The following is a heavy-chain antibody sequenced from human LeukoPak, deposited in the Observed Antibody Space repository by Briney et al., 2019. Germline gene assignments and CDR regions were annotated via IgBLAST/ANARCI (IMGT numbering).Heavy chain of an antibody. CDR2: NYYSGST. D-gene: IGHD5-12*01. V-gene: IGHV4-59*01. Sequence: PSETLSLTCTVSGGPISSYYWSWIRQPPGKGLEWIGYNYYSGSTNYHPSLKSRVTISVDTSKNQFSLKLSSVTAADTAVYFCARGGSGYDSFDYWGQGTLVTVSS. CDR3: ARGGSGYDSFDY. CDR1: GGPISSYY. J-gene: IGHJ4*02.